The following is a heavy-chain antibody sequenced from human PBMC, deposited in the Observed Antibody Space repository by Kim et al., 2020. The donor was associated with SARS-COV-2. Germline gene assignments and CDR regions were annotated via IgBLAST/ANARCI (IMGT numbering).Heavy chain of an antibody. J-gene: IGHJ3*02. Sequence: SETLSLTCTVSGGSISSNSHHWGWIRQPPGKGLEWIASIYYRGNTYYNPSLKSRLTISVDTSKNQFSLKLRSVTAADTAVYYCAKLIEGSPADNWGQGTMVTVPS. CDR3: AKLIEGSPADN. CDR2: IYYRGNT. CDR1: GGSISSNSHH. D-gene: IGHD1-26*01. V-gene: IGHV4-39*01.